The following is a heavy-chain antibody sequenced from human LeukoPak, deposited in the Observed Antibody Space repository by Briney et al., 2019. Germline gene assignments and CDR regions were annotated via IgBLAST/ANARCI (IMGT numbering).Heavy chain of an antibody. Sequence: GESLKISCNASGYXFTNYWVAWVRQMPGKGLEWMGIINPGDSDTRYSPSFQGQVTISADKSISTAYLQWSSLKASDTAMYYCARQWNLDYWGQGTLVAVSS. CDR3: ARQWNLDY. CDR2: INPGDSDT. V-gene: IGHV5-51*01. D-gene: IGHD1-1*01. J-gene: IGHJ4*02. CDR1: GYXFTNYW.